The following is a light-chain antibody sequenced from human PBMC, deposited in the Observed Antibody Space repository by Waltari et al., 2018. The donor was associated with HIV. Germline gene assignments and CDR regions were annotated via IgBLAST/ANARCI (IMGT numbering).Light chain of an antibody. V-gene: IGKV1-5*03. CDR1: ETISSW. CDR3: QQYDGYWT. CDR2: KAS. J-gene: IGKJ1*01. Sequence: DIQMTQSPSTLSASVGDSVTITCRASETISSWLAWYQQKPGKPPKLLIYKASTLESGVPSRFSGSGSGTEFTLTISSLQPDDFATYYCQQYDGYWTFGQGTKVEIK.